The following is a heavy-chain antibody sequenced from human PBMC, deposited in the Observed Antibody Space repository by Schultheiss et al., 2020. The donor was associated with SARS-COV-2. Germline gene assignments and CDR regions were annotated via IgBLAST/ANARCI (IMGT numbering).Heavy chain of an antibody. CDR2: IIPIFGTA. CDR3: ARCYYDSSGYLVHYYYGMDV. D-gene: IGHD3-22*01. Sequence: SVKVSCKASGGTFSSYAISWVRQAPGQGLEWMGGIIPIFGTANYAQKFQGRVTITADESTSTAYMELSSLRSEDTAVYYCARCYYDSSGYLVHYYYGMDVWGQGTTVTVS. CDR1: GGTFSSYA. J-gene: IGHJ6*02. V-gene: IGHV1-69*13.